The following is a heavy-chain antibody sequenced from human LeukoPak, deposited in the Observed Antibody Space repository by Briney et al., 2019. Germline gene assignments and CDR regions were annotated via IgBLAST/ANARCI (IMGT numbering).Heavy chain of an antibody. Sequence: GASVKVSCKASGYTFTSYGISWVRQAPGQGLEWMGWISAYNGNTNYAQKLQGRVTMTTDTSTSTAYMELRSLRSDDTAVYYCARDDRRLGMKSSPRDYWGQGTLVTVSS. J-gene: IGHJ4*02. D-gene: IGHD7-27*01. CDR3: ARDDRRLGMKSSPRDY. V-gene: IGHV1-18*01. CDR1: GYTFTSYG. CDR2: ISAYNGNT.